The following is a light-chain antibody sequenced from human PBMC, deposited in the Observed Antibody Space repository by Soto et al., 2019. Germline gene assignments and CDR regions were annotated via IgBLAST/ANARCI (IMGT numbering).Light chain of an antibody. V-gene: IGLV4-69*01. CDR2: LNSDGSH. CDR1: SGHSSYA. CDR3: QTWGTGPAV. J-gene: IGLJ7*01. Sequence: QLVLTQSPSASASLGASAKLTCTLSSGHSSYAIAWHQQQPEKGPRYLMKLNSDGSHSKGDGNPDRFSGSSSGAERYLTISSLQSEDEADYYCQTWGTGPAVFGGGTQLTVL.